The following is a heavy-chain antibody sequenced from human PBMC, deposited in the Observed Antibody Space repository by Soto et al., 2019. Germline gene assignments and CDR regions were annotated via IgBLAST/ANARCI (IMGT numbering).Heavy chain of an antibody. CDR2: IYPGDSDT. CDR3: AGHHDTGGMDV. D-gene: IGHD3-9*01. Sequence: ESLTIHCKGSGCRFARYWISWVRQMPGKGLEWMGIIYPGDSDTRYSPSFQGQVTISADKSISTAYLQWSSLKASDTAMYYCAGHHDTGGMDVWGQGTTVTVSS. V-gene: IGHV5-51*01. CDR1: GCRFARYW. J-gene: IGHJ6*02.